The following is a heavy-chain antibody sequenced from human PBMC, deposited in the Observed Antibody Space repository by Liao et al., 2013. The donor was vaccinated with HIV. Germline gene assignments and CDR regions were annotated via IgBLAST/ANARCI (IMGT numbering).Heavy chain of an antibody. CDR2: VTHTGYT. D-gene: IGHD3-10*02. Sequence: QVQLQQWGAGLLKPSETLSLTCAVHGGSLGIYSWTWIRQSPGKGLEWIGEVTHTGYTDFSPSLKSRVSMSLDTSKNQFFLTLTSVTAADTAVYYCARGSSLGTHQVVRGSDYWGEGTLVSVSS. V-gene: IGHV4-34*02. J-gene: IGHJ4*02. CDR1: GGSLGIYS. CDR3: ARGSSLGTHQVVRGSDY.